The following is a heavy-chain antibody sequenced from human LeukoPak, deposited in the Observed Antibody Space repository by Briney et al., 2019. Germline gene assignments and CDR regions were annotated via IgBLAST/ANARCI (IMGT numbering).Heavy chain of an antibody. CDR3: ARDRWYGDYSGKYYFDY. CDR1: GFTFSDYY. CDR2: ISSSSSYT. J-gene: IGHJ4*02. Sequence: GGSLRLSCAASGFTFSDYYMSWTRQAPGKGLEWVSYISSSSSYTNYADSVKGRFTISRDNAKNSLYLQMNSLRAEDTAVYYCARDRWYGDYSGKYYFDYWGQGTLVTVSS. V-gene: IGHV3-11*06. D-gene: IGHD4-17*01.